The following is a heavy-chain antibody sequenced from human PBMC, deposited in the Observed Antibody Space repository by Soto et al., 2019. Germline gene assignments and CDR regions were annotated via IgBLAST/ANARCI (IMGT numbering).Heavy chain of an antibody. V-gene: IGHV4-31*03. CDR2: IYPSGSS. J-gene: IGHJ4*02. Sequence: NPSETLSLTCTVSGGSISRGGHYWNWIRQRPGKGLEWIGYIYPSGSSYYKPSLRNRVSISVDTSKNQVSLQLTSVTAADTAVYYCARSLTQAEFDSWGQGALVTVSS. CDR1: GGSISRGGHY. CDR3: ARSLTQAEFDS.